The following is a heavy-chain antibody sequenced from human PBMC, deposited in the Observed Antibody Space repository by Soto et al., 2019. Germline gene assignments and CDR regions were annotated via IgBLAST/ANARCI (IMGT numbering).Heavy chain of an antibody. D-gene: IGHD3-22*01. Sequence: QVQLQESGPGLVKPSETLSLTCTVSGGSMSSYYWSWFRQPPGKGLEWLGYIYYTGTTNYDPSLKSPASQSVNTSRNQLSLNLSSVTAADTAAYYSARIVDYYQAFEYWGKGTLVTVSS. CDR3: ARIVDYYQAFEY. CDR2: IYYTGTT. J-gene: IGHJ4*02. V-gene: IGHV4-59*08. CDR1: GGSMSSYY.